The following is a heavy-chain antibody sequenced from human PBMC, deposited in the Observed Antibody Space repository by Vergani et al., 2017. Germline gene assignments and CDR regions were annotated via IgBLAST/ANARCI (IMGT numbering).Heavy chain of an antibody. J-gene: IGHJ3*02. D-gene: IGHD2-15*01. CDR2: IYYSGST. CDR3: ARHVRGYCSGGSCFQHDAFDI. V-gene: IGHV4-59*08. Sequence: QVQLQESGPGLVKPSETLSLTCTVSGGSISSYYWSWIRQPPGKGLEWIGYIYYSGSTNYNPSLKSRVTISVDTSKNQFSLKLSSVTAADTAVYYCARHVRGYCSGGSCFQHDAFDIWGQGTMVTVSS. CDR1: GGSISSYY.